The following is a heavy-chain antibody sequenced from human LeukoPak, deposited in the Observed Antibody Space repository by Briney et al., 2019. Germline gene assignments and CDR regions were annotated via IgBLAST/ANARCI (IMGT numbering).Heavy chain of an antibody. V-gene: IGHV3-30*01. D-gene: IGHD2-21*01. J-gene: IGHJ6*03. CDR2: IRYDGSNK. CDR1: GFTFSSYA. Sequence: PERSLRLSCAASGFTFSSYAMHWVRQAPGKGLEWVAVIRYDGSNKYYADSVKGRFTISRDNSKNTLYLQMNSLRAEDTAVYYCAKGFKVNYYYYYMDVWGKGTTVTISS. CDR3: AKGFKVNYYYYYMDV.